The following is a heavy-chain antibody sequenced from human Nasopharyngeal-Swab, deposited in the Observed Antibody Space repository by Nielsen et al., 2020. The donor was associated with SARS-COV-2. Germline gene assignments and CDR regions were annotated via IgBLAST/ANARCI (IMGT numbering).Heavy chain of an antibody. Sequence: GGSLRLSCAASGFTFSSYAMHWVRQAPGKGLEWVAVISYDGSNKYYADSVKGRFTISRDNSKNTLYLQMNSLRAEDTAVYYCATSAADHHYYYGMDVWGQGTTVTVSS. CDR3: ATSAADHHYYYGMDV. CDR2: ISYDGSNK. D-gene: IGHD6-13*01. V-gene: IGHV3-30-3*01. J-gene: IGHJ6*02. CDR1: GFTFSSYA.